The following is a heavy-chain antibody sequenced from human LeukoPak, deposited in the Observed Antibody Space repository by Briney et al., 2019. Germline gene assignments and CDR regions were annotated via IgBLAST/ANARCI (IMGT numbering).Heavy chain of an antibody. CDR1: GGTFSSYA. J-gene: IGHJ4*02. CDR2: IIPILGIA. D-gene: IGHD4-17*01. V-gene: IGHV1-69*04. Sequence: SVKVSCKASGGTFSSYAISWVRQAPGQGLEWMGRIIPILGIANYAQKFQGRVTITAGKSTSTAYMELSSLRSEDTAVYYCARGGGTYGDYVQDYWGQGTLVTVSS. CDR3: ARGGGTYGDYVQDY.